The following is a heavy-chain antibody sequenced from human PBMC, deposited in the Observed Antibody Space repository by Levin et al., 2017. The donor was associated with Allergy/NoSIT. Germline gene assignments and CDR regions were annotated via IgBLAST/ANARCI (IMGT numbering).Heavy chain of an antibody. V-gene: IGHV1-2*02. CDR3: ARDWGPQLYSILPSNWFDP. D-gene: IGHD2-8*01. Sequence: ASVKVSCKASGYTFTGYYMHWVRQAPGQGLEWMGWINPNSGGTNYAQKFQGRVTMTRDTSISTAYMELSRLRSDDTAVYYCARDWGPQLYSILPSNWFDPWGQGTLVTVSS. CDR2: INPNSGGT. CDR1: GYTFTGYY. J-gene: IGHJ5*02.